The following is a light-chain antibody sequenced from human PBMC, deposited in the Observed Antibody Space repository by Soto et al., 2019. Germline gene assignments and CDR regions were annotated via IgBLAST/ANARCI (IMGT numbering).Light chain of an antibody. CDR3: QQYNSYSEA. CDR1: QTISSW. V-gene: IGKV1-5*03. Sequence: DIQMTQSPSTLSGSVGDRVTITCRASQTISSWLAWYQQKPGKAPKLLIHKASTLKSGVPSRFSGCGSGTEFTLTISSLQPDHFATYSCQQYNSYSEAFGQGTKVDIK. J-gene: IGKJ1*01. CDR2: KAS.